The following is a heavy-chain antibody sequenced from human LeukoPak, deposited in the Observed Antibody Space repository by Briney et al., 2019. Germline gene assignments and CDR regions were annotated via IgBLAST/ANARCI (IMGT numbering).Heavy chain of an antibody. CDR2: ISSSSSYI. Sequence: PGGSLRLSCAASGFTFSSYSMNWVRQAPGKGLEWVSSISSSSSYIYYADSVKGRFTISRDNSKNTLYLQMNSLRAEDTAVYYCARAQGIAAVVPVYFDYWGQGTLVTVSS. J-gene: IGHJ4*02. V-gene: IGHV3-21*04. CDR1: GFTFSSYS. D-gene: IGHD6-13*01. CDR3: ARAQGIAAVVPVYFDY.